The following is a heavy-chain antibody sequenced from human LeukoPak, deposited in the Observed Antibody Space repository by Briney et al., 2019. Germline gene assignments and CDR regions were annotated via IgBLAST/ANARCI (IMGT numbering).Heavy chain of an antibody. CDR2: IYYSGST. D-gene: IGHD5-18*01. CDR3: ARQRYSYGSYYFHP. J-gene: IGHJ4*02. V-gene: IGHV4-39*01. Sequence: TSETLSLTCTVSGGSISSSSYYWGWIRQPPGKGLEWIGSIYYSGSTYYNPSLKSRVTISVDTSKNQFSLKLSSVTAADTAVYYCARQRYSYGSYYFHPWGQGTLVTVSA. CDR1: GGSISSSSYY.